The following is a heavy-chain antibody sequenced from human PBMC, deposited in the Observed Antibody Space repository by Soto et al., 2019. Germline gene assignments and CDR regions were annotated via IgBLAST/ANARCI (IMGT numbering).Heavy chain of an antibody. V-gene: IGHV1-8*01. J-gene: IGHJ5*02. CDR3: ARGRRKAYSGYDYWFDP. Sequence: ASVNVSFKASGYTFTSYDINWVRQATGQGLEWMGWLNPNSGNTGYAQKFQGRVTMTRNTSISTAYMELSSLRSEDTAVYYCARGRRKAYSGYDYWFDPWGQGTLVTVSS. CDR1: GYTFTSYD. CDR2: LNPNSGNT. D-gene: IGHD5-12*01.